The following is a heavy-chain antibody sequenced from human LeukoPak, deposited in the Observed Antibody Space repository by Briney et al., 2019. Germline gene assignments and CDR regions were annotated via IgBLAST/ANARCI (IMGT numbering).Heavy chain of an antibody. D-gene: IGHD1-26*01. CDR2: IYYSGSI. CDR3: AREWAHVFDI. CDR1: GGSISSGGYH. V-gene: IGHV4-31*03. J-gene: IGHJ3*02. Sequence: SEALSLTCTVSGGSISSGGYHWSWIRQHPGKGLEWIGYIYYSGSIYYNPSLKSRVTISIDTSKNQLSLKLSSVTAADTAVYYCAREWAHVFDIWGQGTIVTVSS.